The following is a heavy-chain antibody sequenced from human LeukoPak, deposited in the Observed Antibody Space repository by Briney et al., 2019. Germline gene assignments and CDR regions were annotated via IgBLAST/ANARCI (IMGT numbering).Heavy chain of an antibody. CDR2: ISSGSSFI. CDR1: GFTFSTYS. V-gene: IGHV3-21*01. J-gene: IGHJ4*02. D-gene: IGHD3-22*01. Sequence: PGGSLRLSCAASGFTFSTYSMNWVRQAPGKGLEWVSSISSGSSFIYYADSVKGRFTISRDNAKNSLFLQTNSLRAEDTAVYYCARESSGYFYWGQGTLVTVSS. CDR3: ARESSGYFY.